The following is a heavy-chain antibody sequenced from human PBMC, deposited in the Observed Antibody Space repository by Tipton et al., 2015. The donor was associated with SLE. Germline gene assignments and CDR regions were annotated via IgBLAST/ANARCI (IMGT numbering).Heavy chain of an antibody. V-gene: IGHV4-39*01. CDR1: GGSISSIIYY. CDR3: ARNLGPEWMATKRGYFDL. Sequence: GLVKPSETLSLTCSVSGGSISSIIYYWGWIRQPPGKGLEWIATIYYSGSTYYNPSLKSRVTFSVDTSKNQFSLKLSSVTAADTAVYYCARNLGPEWMATKRGYFDLWGRGTLVSVSS. J-gene: IGHJ2*01. CDR2: IYYSGST. D-gene: IGHD5-24*01.